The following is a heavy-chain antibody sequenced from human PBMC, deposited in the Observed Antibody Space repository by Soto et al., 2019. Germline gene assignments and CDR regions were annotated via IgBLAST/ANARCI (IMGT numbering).Heavy chain of an antibody. Sequence: GGSLRLSCAASGFTFSSYGMHWVRQAPGKGLEWVAVISYDGSNKYYADSVKGRFTISRDNSKNTLYLQMNSLRAEDTAVYYCAKDRAIRYFDWLPTDYWGQGTLVTVSS. CDR1: GFTFSSYG. D-gene: IGHD3-9*01. V-gene: IGHV3-30*18. CDR3: AKDRAIRYFDWLPTDY. CDR2: ISYDGSNK. J-gene: IGHJ4*02.